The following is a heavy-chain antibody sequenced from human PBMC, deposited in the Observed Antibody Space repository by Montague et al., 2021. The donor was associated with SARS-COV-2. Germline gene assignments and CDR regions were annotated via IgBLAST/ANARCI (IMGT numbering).Heavy chain of an antibody. CDR2: IYYSGST. D-gene: IGHD1-26*01. Sequence: SETLSLTCTVSGGSISSYYWSWIRQPPGKGLEWIGYIYYSGSTNYNPSLKSQVTILVDMSKNQFSLKLSSVTAADTAVYYCARGMGGSYLYYFGYWGQGTLVTVSS. J-gene: IGHJ4*02. V-gene: IGHV4-59*01. CDR1: GGSISSYY. CDR3: ARGMGGSYLYYFGY.